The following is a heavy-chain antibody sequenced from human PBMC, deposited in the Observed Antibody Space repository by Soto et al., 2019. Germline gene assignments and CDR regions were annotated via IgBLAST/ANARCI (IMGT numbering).Heavy chain of an antibody. CDR1: GGSFSGYY. V-gene: IGHV4-34*01. D-gene: IGHD2-15*01. CDR3: ARGRGIAATRGDYYYYMEV. Sequence: SETLSLTCAVYGGSFSGYYWSWIRQPPGKGLEWIGEINHSGSTNYNPSLKSRVTISVDTSKNQFSLKLSSVTAADTAVYYCARGRGIAATRGDYYYYMEVWGKGTTVTVSS. J-gene: IGHJ6*03. CDR2: INHSGST.